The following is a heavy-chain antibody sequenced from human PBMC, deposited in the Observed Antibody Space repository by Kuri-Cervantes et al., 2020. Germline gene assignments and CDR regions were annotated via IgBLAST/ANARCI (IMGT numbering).Heavy chain of an antibody. CDR3: TRTRGYSYGYGDY. D-gene: IGHD5-18*01. CDR2: IRSKAYGGTT. V-gene: IGHV3-49*03. J-gene: IGHJ4*02. CDR1: GFTFSSYW. Sequence: GESLKISCAASGFTFSSYWMSWFRQAPGKGLEWVGFIRSKAYGGTTEYAASVKGRFTISRDDSKSIAYLQMNSLKTEDTAVYYCTRTRGYSYGYGDYWGQGTLVTVSS.